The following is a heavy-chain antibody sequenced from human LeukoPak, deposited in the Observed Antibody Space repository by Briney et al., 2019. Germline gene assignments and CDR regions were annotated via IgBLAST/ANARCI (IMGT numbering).Heavy chain of an antibody. J-gene: IGHJ4*02. CDR1: GFTVSSNY. Sequence: GGSLRLSCAASGFTVSSNYMSWVRQAPGKGLEGVSVSYTGGNTHYADSVKGRFTLSRDNSKNTVYLQMNSLRVEDTAMYYCASISDLLYYFDSWGQGTLVTVSS. V-gene: IGHV3-66*01. CDR2: SYTGGNT. CDR3: ASISDLLYYFDS.